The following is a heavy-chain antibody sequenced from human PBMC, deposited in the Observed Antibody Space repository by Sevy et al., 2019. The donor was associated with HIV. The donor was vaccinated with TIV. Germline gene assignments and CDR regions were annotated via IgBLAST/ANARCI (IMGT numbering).Heavy chain of an antibody. J-gene: IGHJ4*02. CDR2: IIPVLGTV. V-gene: IGHV1-69*13. D-gene: IGHD6-19*01. CDR3: ARGGGNGWYYFDY. CDR1: GGTFSSYG. Sequence: ASVKVSCKASGGTFSSYGISWVRQAPGQGLEWMGGIIPVLGTVNYEQKFQGRVMITADESTKTAYMELSSLRSEDTAVYYCARGGGNGWYYFDYWGQETLVTVSS.